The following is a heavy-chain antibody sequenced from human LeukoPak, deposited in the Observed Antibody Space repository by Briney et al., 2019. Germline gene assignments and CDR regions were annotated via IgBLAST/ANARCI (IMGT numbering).Heavy chain of an antibody. CDR3: AKDLDSSAYYYYGMDV. J-gene: IGHJ6*02. V-gene: IGHV3-23*01. CDR1: GFTFSGCA. CDR2: FSGSGGNT. Sequence: GGSLRLSCAASGFTFSGCAMTWVRQAPGKGLEWVATFSGSGGNTYYADSVKGRFTISGDYSKTTLYLQMSSLRAEDTAVYYCAKDLDSSAYYYYGMDVWGQGTTVTVSS. D-gene: IGHD3-22*01.